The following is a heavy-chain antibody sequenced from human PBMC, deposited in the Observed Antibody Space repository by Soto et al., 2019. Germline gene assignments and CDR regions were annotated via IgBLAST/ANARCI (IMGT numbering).Heavy chain of an antibody. V-gene: IGHV1-3*01. CDR2: INAGNGNT. Sequence: QVQLVPSGAEGKKPGASVKGSCKASGYTFTGYAMHWVRQAPGQRLEWMGWINAGNGNTKYSQKFQDRVTITRDTSASTAYMELSSLRSEDTAVYDCARAVEVPADFDYWGQGTLVPVSS. J-gene: IGHJ4*02. CDR3: ARAVEVPADFDY. CDR1: GYTFTGYA.